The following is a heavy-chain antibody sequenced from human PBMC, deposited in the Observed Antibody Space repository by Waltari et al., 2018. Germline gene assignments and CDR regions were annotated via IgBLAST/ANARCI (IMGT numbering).Heavy chain of an antibody. CDR1: GYTFSDYG. CDR3: ARERHRLMEEGYLMALDP. D-gene: IGHD3-3*01. CDR2: ISGNKCHT. J-gene: IGHJ5*02. V-gene: IGHV1-18*01. Sequence: QVQLVQSGAEVKKPGASVKVSCKASGYTFSDYGISWVRQAPGQGREWMGWISGNKCHTNHAQKFQGRLIMTEDTSATTVYMELTYLTSDDTAVYYCARERHRLMEEGYLMALDPWGQGTLVTVSS.